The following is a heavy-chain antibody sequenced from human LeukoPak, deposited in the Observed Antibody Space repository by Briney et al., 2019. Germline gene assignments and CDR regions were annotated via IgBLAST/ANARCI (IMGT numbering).Heavy chain of an antibody. CDR1: GFTFDDYG. CDR3: AKDYGYSSSWYDY. Sequence: SGRSLRLSCEASGFTFDDYGMHWVRQAPGKGLEWVSTISWNSASVGYVDSVKGRFTISRDNAKKTLYLQMNSLRPEDTALYYCAKDYGYSSSWYDYWGQETLVTVSS. CDR2: ISWNSASV. J-gene: IGHJ4*02. D-gene: IGHD6-13*01. V-gene: IGHV3-9*01.